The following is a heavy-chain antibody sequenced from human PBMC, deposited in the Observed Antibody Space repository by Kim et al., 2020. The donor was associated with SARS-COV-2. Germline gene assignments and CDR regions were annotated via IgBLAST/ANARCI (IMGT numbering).Heavy chain of an antibody. CDR3: ARVGDYYDSSGYYTVFDY. D-gene: IGHD3-22*01. J-gene: IGHJ4*02. Sequence: SVKVSCKASGGTFSSYAISWVRQAPGQGLEWMGGIIPIFGTANYAQKFQGRVTITADESTSIAYMELSSLRSEDTAVYYCARVGDYYDSSGYYTVFDYWGQGTLVTVSS. V-gene: IGHV1-69*13. CDR2: IIPIFGTA. CDR1: GGTFSSYA.